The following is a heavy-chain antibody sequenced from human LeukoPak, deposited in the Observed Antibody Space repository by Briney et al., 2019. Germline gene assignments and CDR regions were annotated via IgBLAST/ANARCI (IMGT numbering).Heavy chain of an antibody. CDR1: GFTFSSYS. CDR2: ISSGPSTI. J-gene: IGHJ3*02. CDR3: AREGGAEAGRAFDI. V-gene: IGHV3-48*02. D-gene: IGHD3-16*01. Sequence: GGSLRLSCSASGFTFSSYSMTWVRQAPGEGLEWVSYISSGPSTIYYADSVKGRFTISRDNAKNSLYLQMNSLRDEDTAVYYCAREGGAEAGRAFDIWGQGTMVTVSS.